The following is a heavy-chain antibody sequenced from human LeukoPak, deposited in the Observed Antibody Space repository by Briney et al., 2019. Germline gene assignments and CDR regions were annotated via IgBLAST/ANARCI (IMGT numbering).Heavy chain of an antibody. CDR2: INPNSGGS. CDR1: GYTFNAYY. Sequence: ASVKVSCKTSGYTFNAYYMHWVRQAPGQGLEWMGWINPNSGGSNYAQKFQGRVTMTSDTSINTAYMELSRLIADDTAVYYCAGDGYNSRRFFDYWGQGTLVTVSS. V-gene: IGHV1-2*02. CDR3: AGDGYNSRRFFDY. J-gene: IGHJ4*02. D-gene: IGHD5-24*01.